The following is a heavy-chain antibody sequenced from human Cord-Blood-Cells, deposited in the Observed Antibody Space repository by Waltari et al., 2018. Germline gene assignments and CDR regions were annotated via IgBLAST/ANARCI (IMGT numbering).Heavy chain of an antibody. J-gene: IGHJ5*02. CDR3: ARGREDIVVVPAAMTNWFDP. CDR2: INHSGST. V-gene: IGHV4-34*01. Sequence: QVQLQQWGAGLLKPSETLSLTCAVYGGSFSGYYWSWIRQPPGKGLGWIGEINHSGSTNYTPSLKSRFTISEDTSKNQFSLKLSSVTAADTAVYYCARGREDIVVVPAAMTNWFDPWGQGTLVTVSS. CDR1: GGSFSGYY. D-gene: IGHD2-2*01.